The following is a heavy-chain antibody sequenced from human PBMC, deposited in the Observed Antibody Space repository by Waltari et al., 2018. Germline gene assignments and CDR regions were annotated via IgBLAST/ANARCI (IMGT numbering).Heavy chain of an antibody. CDR1: GFTFSSHW. J-gene: IGHJ6*03. CDR3: AKGTPYYMDV. D-gene: IGHD3-10*01. V-gene: IGHV3-74*01. CDR2: INSDGSST. Sequence: EVQLVESGGGLVQPGGSLRLSCAASGFTFSSHWMPWVRQAPGKGLVWVSRINSDGSSTSYADSVKGRFTISRDNAKNTLYLQMNSLRAEDTAVYYCAKGTPYYMDVWGKGTTVTISS.